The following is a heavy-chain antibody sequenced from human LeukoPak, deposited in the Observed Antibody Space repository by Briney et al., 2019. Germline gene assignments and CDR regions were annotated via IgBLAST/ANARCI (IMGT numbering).Heavy chain of an antibody. V-gene: IGHV3-30*18. CDR3: AKDPGGSSGYPDAFDI. D-gene: IGHD3-22*01. CDR1: GFTFSSYG. J-gene: IGHJ3*02. Sequence: GRSLRLSCAASGFTFSSYGMHWVRQAPGKGLEWVGVISYDGSNKYYADSVKGRFTISRDNSKNTLYLQMNSLRAEDTAVYYCAKDPGGSSGYPDAFDIWGQGTMVTVSS. CDR2: ISYDGSNK.